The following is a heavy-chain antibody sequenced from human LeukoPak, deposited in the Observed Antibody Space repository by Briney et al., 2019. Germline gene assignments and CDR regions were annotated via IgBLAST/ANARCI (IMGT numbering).Heavy chain of an antibody. CDR2: INSDGSST. V-gene: IGHV3-74*01. CDR1: GFTFSNYW. D-gene: IGHD3-10*01. Sequence: PGGSLRLSCAASGFTFSNYWMHWVRQAPGKGLVWVSRINSDGSSTNYADSMKGRFTIFRDNAKNTLYLQMNSLKTEDTAVYYCSRFGEFNYWGQGTLVTVSS. J-gene: IGHJ4*02. CDR3: SRFGEFNY.